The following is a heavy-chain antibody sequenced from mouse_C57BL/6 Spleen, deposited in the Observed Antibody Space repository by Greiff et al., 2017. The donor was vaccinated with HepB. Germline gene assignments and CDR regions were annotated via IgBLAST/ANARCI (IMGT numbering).Heavy chain of an antibody. J-gene: IGHJ3*01. CDR1: GYSFTGYY. Sequence: VQLLQSGPELVKPGASVKISCKASGYSFTGYYMNWVKQSPEKSLEWIGEINPSTGGTTYNQKFKAKATLTVDKSSSTAYMQLKSLTSEDSAVYYCARNGDYPWFAYWGQGILFTVSA. V-gene: IGHV1-42*01. CDR3: ARNGDYPWFAY. D-gene: IGHD2-4*01. CDR2: INPSTGGT.